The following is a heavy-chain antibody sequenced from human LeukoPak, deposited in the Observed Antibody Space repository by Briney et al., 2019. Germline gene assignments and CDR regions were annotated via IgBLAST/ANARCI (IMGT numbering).Heavy chain of an antibody. J-gene: IGHJ6*02. Sequence: PGGSLRLSCAASGFIVSSNYMSWVRQAPGKGLEWVSVLYSGGSTYYADSVKGRFTISRDHSRNTLYLQMNSLRAEDTAVYYCARDLYYGSGSYFGGAGHVWGQGTTVTVSS. CDR3: ARDLYYGSGSYFGGAGHV. V-gene: IGHV3-66*02. CDR1: GFIVSSNY. D-gene: IGHD3-10*01. CDR2: LYSGGST.